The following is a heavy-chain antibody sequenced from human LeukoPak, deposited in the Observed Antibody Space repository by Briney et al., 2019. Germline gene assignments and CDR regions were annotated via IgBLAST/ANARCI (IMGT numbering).Heavy chain of an antibody. V-gene: IGHV1-8*01. CDR2: MNPNSGNT. CDR1: GYTFTSYD. Sequence: ASVNVSCKASGYTFTSYDINWVRQATGQGLEWMGWMNPNSGNTGYAQKFQGRVTMTRNTSISTAYMELSSLRSEDTAVYYCARGNSPILWSHNWFDPWGQGTLVTVSS. CDR3: ARGNSPILWSHNWFDP. D-gene: IGHD3-10*01. J-gene: IGHJ5*01.